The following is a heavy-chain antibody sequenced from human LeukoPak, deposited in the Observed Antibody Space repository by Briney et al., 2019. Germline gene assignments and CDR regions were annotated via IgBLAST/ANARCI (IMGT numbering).Heavy chain of an antibody. CDR2: INHSGST. J-gene: IGHJ5*02. CDR3: ARARTGLGNWNYLGFDP. Sequence: SETLSLTCAVYGGSFSGYYWSWIRQPPGKGLEWIGEINHSGSTNYNPALKSRVTISIDTSKNQISLKLSSVTAADTAVYYCARARTGLGNWNYLGFDPWGQGTLVTVSS. CDR1: GGSFSGYY. V-gene: IGHV4-34*01. D-gene: IGHD1-7*01.